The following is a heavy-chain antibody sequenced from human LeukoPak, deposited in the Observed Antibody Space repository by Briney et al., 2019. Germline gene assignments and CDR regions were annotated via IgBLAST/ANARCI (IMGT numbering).Heavy chain of an antibody. CDR3: ARGPILVRGVILADSVGGMDV. D-gene: IGHD3-10*01. J-gene: IGHJ6*02. CDR1: GYTFAGYD. Sequence: ASVKVSCKASGYTFAGYDINWVRQATGQGLEWMGWMNPNSGNANSAQKFQGRITMTRDTSIDTAYMELSSLRSEDTAVYYCARGPILVRGVILADSVGGMDVWGQGTTVTVSS. CDR2: MNPNSGNA. V-gene: IGHV1-8*01.